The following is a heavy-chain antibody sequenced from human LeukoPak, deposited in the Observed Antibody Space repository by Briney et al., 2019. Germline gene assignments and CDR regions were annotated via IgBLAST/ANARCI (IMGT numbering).Heavy chain of an antibody. CDR1: VYSVSSGYY. CDR3: ARVDILTGFDY. J-gene: IGHJ4*02. CDR2: IYHSGST. V-gene: IGHV4-38-2*01. Sequence: SETLSLTCAVSVYSVSSGYYWGWIRQPPGKGLEWIGSIYHSGSTYYNPSLKSRVTISVDTSKNQFSLKLSSVTAADTAVYYCARVDILTGFDYWGQGTLVTVSS. D-gene: IGHD3-9*01.